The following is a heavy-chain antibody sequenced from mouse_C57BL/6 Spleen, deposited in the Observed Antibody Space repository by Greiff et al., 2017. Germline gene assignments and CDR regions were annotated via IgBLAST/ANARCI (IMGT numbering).Heavy chain of an antibody. J-gene: IGHJ1*03. Sequence: EVQGVESGGGLVKPGGSLKLSCAASGFTFSSYAMSWVRQTPEKRLEWVATISDGGSYTYYPDNVKGRFTISRDNAKNNLYLQMSHLKSEDTAMYYCARGCDYGSSYKGYFDVWGTGTTVTVSS. V-gene: IGHV5-4*01. D-gene: IGHD1-1*01. CDR1: GFTFSSYA. CDR2: ISDGGSYT. CDR3: ARGCDYGSSYKGYFDV.